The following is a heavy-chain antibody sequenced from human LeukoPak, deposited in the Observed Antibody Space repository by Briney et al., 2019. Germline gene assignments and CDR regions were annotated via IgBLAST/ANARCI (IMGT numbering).Heavy chain of an antibody. D-gene: IGHD3-10*01. CDR1: GGTFSSYA. V-gene: IGHV1-69*01. Sequence: SVKVSCKASGGTFSSYAISWVRQAPGQGLEWMGGIIPIFGTANYAQKFQGRVTITADESTSTVYVELSSLRSEDTAVYYCARDSGRNFHHWGQGTLVTVSS. CDR2: IIPIFGTA. J-gene: IGHJ1*01. CDR3: ARDSGRNFHH.